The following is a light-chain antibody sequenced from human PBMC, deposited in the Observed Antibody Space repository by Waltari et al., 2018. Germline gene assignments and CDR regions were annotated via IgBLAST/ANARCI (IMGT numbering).Light chain of an antibody. CDR1: QGINSY. V-gene: IGKV1-9*01. CDR3: QQLGNYPIT. CDR2: GAS. J-gene: IGKJ5*01. Sequence: DIQLTQSPSFLSASVGDRVTITCRASQGINSYLSWYQQKPGKAPKLLIYGASTLQSGIPSRFSGIGSGTECTLTISSLQPEDSATYYCQQLGNYPITFGQGTRVETK.